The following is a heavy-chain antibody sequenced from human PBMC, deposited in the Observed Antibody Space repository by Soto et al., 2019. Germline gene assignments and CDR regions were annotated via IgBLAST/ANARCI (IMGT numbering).Heavy chain of an antibody. D-gene: IGHD6-13*01. J-gene: IGHJ4*02. CDR1: VGTFSSYT. V-gene: IGHV1-69*02. CDR3: ARASSSSRNDY. Sequence: QVQLVQSGAGVKKPGSSVKVSCKASVGTFSSYTISWVRQAPGQGLEWMGRIIPILGIANYAQKFQGRVTITADKSTSTAYMELSSLRSEDTAVYYCARASSSSRNDYWGQGTLVTVSS. CDR2: IIPILGIA.